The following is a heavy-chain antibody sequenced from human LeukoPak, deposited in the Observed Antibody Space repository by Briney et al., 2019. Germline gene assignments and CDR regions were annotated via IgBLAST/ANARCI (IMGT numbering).Heavy chain of an antibody. D-gene: IGHD2/OR15-2a*01. Sequence: GASVKVSCKASGYTFTGYYMHWVRQAPGQGLEWMGWINPNSGGTNYAQKFQGRVTMTRDTSISTAYMELSRLRSDDTAVYYCARVLSTVSVYYGMDVWGQGTTVTVSS. CDR2: INPNSGGT. CDR3: ARVLSTVSVYYGMDV. V-gene: IGHV1-2*02. CDR1: GYTFTGYY. J-gene: IGHJ6*02.